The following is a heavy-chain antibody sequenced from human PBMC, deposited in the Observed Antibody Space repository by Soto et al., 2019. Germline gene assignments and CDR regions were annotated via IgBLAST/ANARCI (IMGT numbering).Heavy chain of an antibody. CDR2: SIPIFGTA. J-gene: IGHJ5*02. D-gene: IGHD6-19*01. V-gene: IGHV1-69*12. CDR1: GGTFSSYA. Sequence: QVQLVQSGAEVKKPGSSVKVSCKASGGTFSSYAISWVRQAPGQGLEWMGGSIPIFGTANYAQKFQGRVTITADESTSTAYMELSSLRSEDTAVYYCATPLYSSGWYNWFDPWGQGTLVTVSS. CDR3: ATPLYSSGWYNWFDP.